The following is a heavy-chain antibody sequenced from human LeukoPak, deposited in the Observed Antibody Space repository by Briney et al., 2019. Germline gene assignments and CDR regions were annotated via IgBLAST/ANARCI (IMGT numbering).Heavy chain of an antibody. CDR3: GKEGGA. V-gene: IGHV3-23*01. D-gene: IGHD3-16*01. Sequence: GGSLRLSCAASGFTFSSYAMTWVRQAPGKGPEWVSAIGGRGGSTYYADSVGGRFTISRDNSKDMVYLQMNSLKVEDTATYYCGKEGGAWGQGTKVTVSS. J-gene: IGHJ5*02. CDR1: GFTFSSYA. CDR2: IGGRGGST.